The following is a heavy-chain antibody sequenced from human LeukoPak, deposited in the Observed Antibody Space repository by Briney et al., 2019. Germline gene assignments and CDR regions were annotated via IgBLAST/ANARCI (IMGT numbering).Heavy chain of an antibody. CDR1: GGTFSSYA. Sequence: ASVKVSCKASGGTFSSYAISWVRQAPGQGLEWMGGIIPIFGTANYAQKFQGRVTITADESTSTAYMELSSLRSEDTAVYYCARLNDYGGHLDYWGQGTLVTVSS. D-gene: IGHD4-23*01. J-gene: IGHJ4*02. CDR3: ARLNDYGGHLDY. V-gene: IGHV1-69*13. CDR2: IIPIFGTA.